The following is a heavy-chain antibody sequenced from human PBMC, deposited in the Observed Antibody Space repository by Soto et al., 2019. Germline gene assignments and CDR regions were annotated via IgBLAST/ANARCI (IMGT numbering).Heavy chain of an antibody. CDR3: AKKVGWDWPYYFDY. Sequence: HPGGSLRLSCAASGFTFSSYAMSWVRQAPGKGLEWVSAISGSGGSAYYADSVKGRFSISRDNSKNTLYLQMNSLRAEDTAVYYCAKKVGWDWPYYFDYWGQGTLVTVSS. J-gene: IGHJ4*02. V-gene: IGHV3-23*01. CDR1: GFTFSSYA. CDR2: ISGSGGSA. D-gene: IGHD6-19*01.